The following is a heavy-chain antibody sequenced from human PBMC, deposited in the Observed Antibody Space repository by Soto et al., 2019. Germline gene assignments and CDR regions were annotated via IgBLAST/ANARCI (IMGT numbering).Heavy chain of an antibody. D-gene: IGHD3-9*01. CDR1: CVSMHTYY. V-gene: IGHV4-59*08. Sequence: PSETLSLTCTISCVSMHTYYWGWTRQPPGEGLEYIGYISYSGSTNYNPSLKSRVTTSLDTSKNQFSLKLSSVTAADTAIYYCASLNFDILTGYYAFDLWGQGTMVTVSS. CDR3: ASLNFDILTGYYAFDL. CDR2: ISYSGST. J-gene: IGHJ3*01.